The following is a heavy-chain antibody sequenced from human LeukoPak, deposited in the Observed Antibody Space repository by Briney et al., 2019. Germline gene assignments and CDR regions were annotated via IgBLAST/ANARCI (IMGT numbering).Heavy chain of an antibody. CDR2: IIPILGIA. D-gene: IGHD2-2*01. V-gene: IGHV1-69*04. CDR3: ARDRSKDIVVVPAAENWFDP. CDR1: GGTFSSYA. Sequence: SVKVSCKASGGTFSSYAISWVRQAPGQGLEWMGRIIPILGIANYAQKFQGRVTITADKSTSTAYMELSSLRSEDTAVYYCARDRSKDIVVVPAAENWFDPWGQGTLVTVSS. J-gene: IGHJ5*02.